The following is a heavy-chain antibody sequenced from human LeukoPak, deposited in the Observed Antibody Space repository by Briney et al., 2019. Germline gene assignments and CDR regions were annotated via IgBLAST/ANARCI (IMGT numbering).Heavy chain of an antibody. Sequence: ASVKVSCKASGYTFTSYDINWVRQATGQGLEWMGWMNPNSGNTGYAQKFQGRVTMTRNTSISTAYMELSSLRSEDTAVYYSARGRFMITFGGVIALGYWGQGTLVTVSS. CDR2: MNPNSGNT. CDR3: ARGRFMITFGGVIALGY. V-gene: IGHV1-8*01. CDR1: GYTFTSYD. J-gene: IGHJ4*02. D-gene: IGHD3-16*02.